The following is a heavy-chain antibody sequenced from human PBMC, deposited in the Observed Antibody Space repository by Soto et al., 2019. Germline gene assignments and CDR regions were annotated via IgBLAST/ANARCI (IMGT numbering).Heavy chain of an antibody. J-gene: IGHJ4*02. CDR2: IVPLVDIA. D-gene: IGHD3-16*01. Sequence: QVQLVQSGAEFKKPGSSVKLSCRASGGTFSSYTLNWVRQAPGQGLQWMGKIVPLVDIANYEQKLQGRVTITADKSTNTVSMELNSLISEDTAVYYCSRSRSFATRFASFDLWGPGTRVTVSS. V-gene: IGHV1-69*02. CDR1: GGTFSSYT. CDR3: SRSRSFATRFASFDL.